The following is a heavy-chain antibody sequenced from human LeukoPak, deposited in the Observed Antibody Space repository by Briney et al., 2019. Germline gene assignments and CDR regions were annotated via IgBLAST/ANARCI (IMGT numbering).Heavy chain of an antibody. CDR3: TTLYYYDTTGYYWRGFDY. J-gene: IGHJ4*02. D-gene: IGHD3-22*01. Sequence: PSETLSLTCTVSGGSFSTNTYYWGWIRQPPGKGLEWIENIYFSGTSRYNPSLRSRVTISVDTSKNQFSLELNSVTAADTALYFCTTLYYYDTTGYYWRGFDYWGQGALVTVSS. CDR1: GGSFSTNTYY. V-gene: IGHV4-39*07. CDR2: IYFSGTS.